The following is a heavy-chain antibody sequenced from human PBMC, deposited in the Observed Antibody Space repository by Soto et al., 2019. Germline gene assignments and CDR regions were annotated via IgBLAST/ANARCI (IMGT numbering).Heavy chain of an antibody. CDR2: IYYSGST. CDR3: ARDDGSSGYYEGLRWFDP. Sequence: PSETLSLTCTVSGGAISSGDYYWSWIRQPPGKGLEWIGYIYYSGSTYYNPSLKSRVTISVDTSKNQFSLKLSSVTAADTAVYYCARDDGSSGYYEGLRWFDPWGQGTLVTVSS. V-gene: IGHV4-30-4*01. J-gene: IGHJ5*02. CDR1: GGAISSGDYY. D-gene: IGHD3-22*01.